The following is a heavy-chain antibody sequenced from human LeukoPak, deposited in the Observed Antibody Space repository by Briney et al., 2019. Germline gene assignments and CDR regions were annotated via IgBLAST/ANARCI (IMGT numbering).Heavy chain of an antibody. CDR1: GVTFSSYA. J-gene: IGHJ2*01. CDR3: AKPRAMTTGVGRYFDL. V-gene: IGHV3-23*01. Sequence: GGSLRLSCAASGVTFSSYAMSWIRQAPGKGLDWVSAVSGGGEDTYYPDSVKGRFTISRDNSKNTLYLQMHSLRVEDTAIYYCAKPRAMTTGVGRYFDLWGRGTLVTVSS. D-gene: IGHD1-1*01. CDR2: VSGGGEDT.